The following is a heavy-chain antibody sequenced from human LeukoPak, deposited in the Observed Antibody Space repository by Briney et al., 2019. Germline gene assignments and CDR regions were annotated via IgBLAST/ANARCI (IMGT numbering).Heavy chain of an antibody. V-gene: IGHV3-43*02. Sequence: GGSLRLSCAASGFTFDDYAMHWVRQAPGKGLEWVSRISGDGGSTYYADSVKGRFTISRDNSKNSLYLQMNSLRTEDTALYYCAKALRLYDILTGCDYWGQGTLVTVSS. J-gene: IGHJ4*02. D-gene: IGHD3-9*01. CDR2: ISGDGGST. CDR1: GFTFDDYA. CDR3: AKALRLYDILTGCDY.